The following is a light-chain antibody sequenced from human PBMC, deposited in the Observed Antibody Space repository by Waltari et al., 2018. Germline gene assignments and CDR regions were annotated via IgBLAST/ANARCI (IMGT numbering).Light chain of an antibody. CDR3: QSYDTSLSVV. Sequence: QSVLTQPPSVSGPPGRKVPISCPERRSHLRADSDVHWYQQLPRAAPTLLLYGSTSRPLGVPARFFGSTSGTSASLAITGLQAEDEADYYCQSYDTSLSVVFGGGTKLTVL. J-gene: IGLJ3*02. CDR1: RSHLRADSD. V-gene: IGLV1-40*01. CDR2: GST.